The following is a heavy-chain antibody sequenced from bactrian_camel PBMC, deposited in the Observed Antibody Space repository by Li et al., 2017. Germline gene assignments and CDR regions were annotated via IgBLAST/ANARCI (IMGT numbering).Heavy chain of an antibody. D-gene: IGHD6*01. CDR1: GYSYRTYC. J-gene: IGHJ4*01. V-gene: IGHV3S53*01. Sequence: HVQLVESGGGSVQTGESLRLSCAVSGYSYRTYCMGWFRQVPGNEREPLAAIDSNGRTSVADSVKGRFTISRDDLKDTLYLQMNSLKTEDTACTTVRQVHPFCTVVTAPSNTTMATGARGPRSPSP. CDR2: IDSNGRT. CDR3: RQVHPFCTVVTAPSNTTMAT.